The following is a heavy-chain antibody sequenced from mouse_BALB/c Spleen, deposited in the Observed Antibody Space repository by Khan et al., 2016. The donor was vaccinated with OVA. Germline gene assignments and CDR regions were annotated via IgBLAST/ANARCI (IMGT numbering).Heavy chain of an antibody. J-gene: IGHJ2*01. V-gene: IGHV1-7*01. CDR3: ARRGLRWDFDD. CDR2: INPSTGYT. CDR1: GYTFINYW. D-gene: IGHD1-1*01. Sequence: QVQLKQSGAELAQPGASVKMSCKASGYTFINYWILWVKQRPGQGLEWIGYINPSTGYTEYNQNFKDKATLTADKSSSTAYMQLSSLTSEDSAVYYCARRGLRWDFDDWGQGTTLTVSS.